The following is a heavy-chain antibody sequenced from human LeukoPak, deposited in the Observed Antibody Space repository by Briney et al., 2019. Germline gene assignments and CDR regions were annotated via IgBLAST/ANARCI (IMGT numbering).Heavy chain of an antibody. CDR3: ARDIFDY. CDR2: IKPDGSET. CDR1: GFTLSSYW. J-gene: IGHJ4*02. Sequence: PGGSLRLSCAASGFTLSSYWMSWVRQAPGKGLEWVANIKPDGSETHYVDSVKGRFTISRDNAKNSLYLQMNSLRAEDTAMYYCARDIFDYWGQGTLVTVSS. V-gene: IGHV3-7*01.